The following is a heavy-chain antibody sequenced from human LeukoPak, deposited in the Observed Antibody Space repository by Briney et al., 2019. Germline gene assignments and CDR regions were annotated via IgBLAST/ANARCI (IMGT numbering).Heavy chain of an antibody. V-gene: IGHV1-18*01. CDR3: ARVSRGVNICDS. CDR1: GYTFTSFD. Sequence: ASVKVSCKASGYTFTSFDISWARQAPGQGLEWMGWISVYNGDTNYAQKLQDRVTMTTDTSTSTAYMELRSLRSDDTAVYYCARVSRGVNICDSWGQGTLVTVSS. CDR2: ISVYNGDT. J-gene: IGHJ4*02. D-gene: IGHD2/OR15-2a*01.